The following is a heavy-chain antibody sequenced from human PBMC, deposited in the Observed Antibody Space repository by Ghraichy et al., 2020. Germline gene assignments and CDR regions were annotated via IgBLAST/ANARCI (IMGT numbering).Heavy chain of an antibody. Sequence: ASVKVSCKASGYTFTGYYMHWVRQAPGQGLEWMGWINPNSGGTNYAQKFQGWVTMTRDTSISTAYMELSRLRSDDTAVYYCAREYYDFWSGYRGWFDPWGQGTLVTVSS. CDR1: GYTFTGYY. CDR3: AREYYDFWSGYRGWFDP. V-gene: IGHV1-2*04. D-gene: IGHD3-3*01. J-gene: IGHJ5*02. CDR2: INPNSGGT.